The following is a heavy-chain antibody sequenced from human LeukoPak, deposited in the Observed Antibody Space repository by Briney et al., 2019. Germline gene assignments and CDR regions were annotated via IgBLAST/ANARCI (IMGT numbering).Heavy chain of an antibody. CDR2: IIPIFGTA. D-gene: IGHD3-22*01. CDR3: ARVVTSGGYYHFDY. Sequence: SVKVSCKASGGTFSSYAISWARQAPGQGLEWMGGIIPIFGTANYAQKFQGRVTITADESTSTAYMELSSLGSEDTAVYYCARVVTSGGYYHFDYWGQGTLVTVSS. J-gene: IGHJ4*02. V-gene: IGHV1-69*01. CDR1: GGTFSSYA.